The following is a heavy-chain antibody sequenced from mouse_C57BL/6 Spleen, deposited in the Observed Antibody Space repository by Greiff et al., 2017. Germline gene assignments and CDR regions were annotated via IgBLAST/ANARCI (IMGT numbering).Heavy chain of an antibody. CDR2: IRNKANGYTT. CDR1: GFTFTDYY. CDR3: ARWTTVGFDY. D-gene: IGHD1-1*01. J-gene: IGHJ2*01. Sequence: EVMLVESGGGLVQPGGSLSLSCAASGFTFTDYYMSWVRQPPGKALEWLGFIRNKANGYTTEYSASVKGRFTISRDNSQSILYLQMNALRAEDSATYYCARWTTVGFDYWGQGTTLTVSS. V-gene: IGHV7-3*01.